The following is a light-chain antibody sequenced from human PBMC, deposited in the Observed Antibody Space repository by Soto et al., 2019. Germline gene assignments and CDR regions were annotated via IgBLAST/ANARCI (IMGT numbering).Light chain of an antibody. J-gene: IGKJ1*01. Sequence: ETVFTHPPATFSVSPRESAPRPCRASQSVDSNLAWYQQKPGQAPRLLIYGASTRATGFPARFSGSGSGTEFTLTISSLQSEDFADYYCQQYNFWRTFGQGTKVDIK. CDR3: QQYNFWRT. CDR1: QSVDSN. CDR2: GAS. V-gene: IGKV3-15*01.